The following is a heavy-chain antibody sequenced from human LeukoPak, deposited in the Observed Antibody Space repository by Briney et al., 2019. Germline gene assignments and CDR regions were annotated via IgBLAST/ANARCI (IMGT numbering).Heavy chain of an antibody. CDR2: INEDGREE. D-gene: IGHD3-22*01. J-gene: IGHJ4*02. CDR1: GFIFSTYW. Sequence: GGSLRLSCVGSGFIFSTYWKAWVRQAPGEGPEWVANINEDGREERYVDSVRGRFTISRDNTKNSLSLQMNSLRDEDTAVYYCARGMGSYYDSSGYCLPYYFDCWGQGTLVTVSS. V-gene: IGHV3-7*01. CDR3: ARGMGSYYDSSGYCLPYYFDC.